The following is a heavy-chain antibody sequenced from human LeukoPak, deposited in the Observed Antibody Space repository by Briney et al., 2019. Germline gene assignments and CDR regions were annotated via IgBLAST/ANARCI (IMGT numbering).Heavy chain of an antibody. D-gene: IGHD3-9*01. CDR2: MNPNRGNT. J-gene: IGHJ6*02. V-gene: IGHV1-8*01. CDR3: ASARYDILTGRYDYYYYGMDV. CDR1: GYTFTSYD. Sequence: ASVKASCKASGYTFTSYDINWVRQATGQGLEWMGWMNPNRGNTGYAQKFQGRVTMTRNTSISTAYMELSSLRSEDTAVYYCASARYDILTGRYDYYYYGMDVWGQGTTVTVSS.